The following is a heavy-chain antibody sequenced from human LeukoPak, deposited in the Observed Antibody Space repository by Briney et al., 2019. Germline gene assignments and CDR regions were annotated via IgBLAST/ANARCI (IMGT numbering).Heavy chain of an antibody. V-gene: IGHV4-4*07. Sequence: PSETLSLTCTVSGGSISSYYWTWIRQPAGKGLEWIGRIHTSGSTNHNPSLKSRVTMSVDTSNNQFSLKLSSVTAADTAVYYCARSYDYRGQGTLVTVSS. CDR2: IHTSGST. CDR1: GGSISSYY. CDR3: ARSYDY. J-gene: IGHJ4*02.